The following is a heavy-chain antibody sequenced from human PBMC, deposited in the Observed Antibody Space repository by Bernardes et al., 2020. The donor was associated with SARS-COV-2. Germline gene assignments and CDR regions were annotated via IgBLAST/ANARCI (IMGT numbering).Heavy chain of an antibody. CDR3: AKQRYYYDSSGYYYFDY. CDR1: GFTFRSYA. D-gene: IGHD3-22*01. J-gene: IGHJ4*02. Sequence: GGSLSSSCAASGFTFRSYAMSWVRQAPGKGLEWVSAISGSGGSTYYADSVKGRFTISRDNSKNTLYLQMNSLRAEDTAVYYCAKQRYYYDSSGYYYFDYWGQGTLVTVSS. CDR2: ISGSGGST. V-gene: IGHV3-23*01.